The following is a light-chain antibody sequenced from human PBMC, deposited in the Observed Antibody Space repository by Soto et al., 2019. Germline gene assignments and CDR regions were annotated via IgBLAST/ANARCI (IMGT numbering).Light chain of an antibody. Sequence: DIQMTQSPSSLSASVGDRITITCRASQSISNYLNWYQQKPGKAPKLLIYAASSLQSGVPSRFSGSGSGTDFTLTISSLQPEDFVTYSCQQSYSMPRTFGQGTKVEIK. CDR1: QSISNY. CDR2: AAS. J-gene: IGKJ1*01. CDR3: QQSYSMPRT. V-gene: IGKV1-39*01.